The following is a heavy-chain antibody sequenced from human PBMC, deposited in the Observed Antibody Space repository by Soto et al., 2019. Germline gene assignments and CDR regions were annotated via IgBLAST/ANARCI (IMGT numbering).Heavy chain of an antibody. CDR1: GYSFTSYW. D-gene: IGHD2-15*01. J-gene: IGHJ6*02. V-gene: IGHV5-51*01. CDR3: ARTPGPEVAASLEYYYFSGMDV. Sequence: RGSLKISCEASGYSFTSYWIGWVRQMPGKGLEWMGIIHPGDSDTKYSPSFQGQVTISVDKSIATAYLQWSSLKASDTAMYYCARTPGPEVAASLEYYYFSGMDVWGQGTTVTVSS. CDR2: IHPGDSDT.